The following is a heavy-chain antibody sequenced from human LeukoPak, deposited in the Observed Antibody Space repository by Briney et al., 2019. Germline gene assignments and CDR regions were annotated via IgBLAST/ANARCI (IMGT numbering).Heavy chain of an antibody. Sequence: PSETLSLTCTVSGGSISSGDYHWSWIRQHPEKGLEWIGYIYYSGSTYYNPSLKSRVVMSVDTPKNQFSLKLSSVAAADTAVYYCARAGSASSAYSVDWFDPWGQGTLVIVSS. J-gene: IGHJ5*02. D-gene: IGHD3-22*01. CDR1: GGSISSGDYH. V-gene: IGHV4-31*03. CDR3: ARAGSASSAYSVDWFDP. CDR2: IYYSGST.